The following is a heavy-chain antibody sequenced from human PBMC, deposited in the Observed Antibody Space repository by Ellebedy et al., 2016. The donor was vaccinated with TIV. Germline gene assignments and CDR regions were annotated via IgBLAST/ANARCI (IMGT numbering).Heavy chain of an antibody. V-gene: IGHV1-18*04. Sequence: AASVKVSCKASVYTFIDYGVHWVRQAPGQGLEWMGWISAYNGNPHSEQKLQGRVTMTTDTSPNTAFMDLRSLTSGEPAIYYCAQGRVVDTFNWFDPWGQGTLVTVSS. J-gene: IGHJ5*02. D-gene: IGHD5-18*01. CDR2: ISAYNGNP. CDR1: VYTFIDYG. CDR3: AQGRVVDTFNWFDP.